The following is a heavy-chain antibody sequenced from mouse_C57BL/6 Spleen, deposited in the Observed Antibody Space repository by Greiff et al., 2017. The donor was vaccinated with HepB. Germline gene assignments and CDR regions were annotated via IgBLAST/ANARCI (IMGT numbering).Heavy chain of an antibody. V-gene: IGHV1-26*01. J-gene: IGHJ1*03. CDR2: INPNNGGT. CDR3: AREPWYFDV. CDR1: GYTFTDYY. Sequence: EVQLQQSGPELVKPGASVKISCKASGYTFTDYYMNWVKQSHGKSLEWIGDINPNNGGTSYNQKFKGKATLTVDKSSSTAYMELRSLTSEDSAVYYCAREPWYFDVWGTGTTVTVSS.